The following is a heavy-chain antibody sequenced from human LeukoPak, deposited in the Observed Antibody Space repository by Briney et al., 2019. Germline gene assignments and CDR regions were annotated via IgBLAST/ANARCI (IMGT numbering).Heavy chain of an antibody. CDR2: IYYSGST. CDR3: ARLQYQLLYPYYFDY. D-gene: IGHD2-2*02. J-gene: IGHJ4*02. V-gene: IGHV4-39*01. Sequence: PSEALSLTCTVSGGSISSSSYYWGWVRQPPGKGLEWLGSIYYSGSTYYNPSLKSQVTISVDTSKNQFSLKLSSVTAADTAVYYCARLQYQLLYPYYFDYWGQGTLVTVSS. CDR1: GGSISSSSYY.